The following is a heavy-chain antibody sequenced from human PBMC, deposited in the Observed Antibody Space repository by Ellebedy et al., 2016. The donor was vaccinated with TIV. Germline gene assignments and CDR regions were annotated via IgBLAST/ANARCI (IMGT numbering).Heavy chain of an antibody. V-gene: IGHV4-38-2*02. CDR2: LTHTGRT. D-gene: IGHD2-2*01. J-gene: IGHJ4*02. Sequence: SETLSLTXTVSGYSISSVYYLGWIRQPPGKGLEWVGHLTHTGRTNYNPSLQSRVAISLDSSKTQFSLELNSVTAADTAVYFCARSCSPSCWECLEYWGQGVLVTVSS. CDR1: GYSISSVYY. CDR3: ARSCSPSCWECLEY.